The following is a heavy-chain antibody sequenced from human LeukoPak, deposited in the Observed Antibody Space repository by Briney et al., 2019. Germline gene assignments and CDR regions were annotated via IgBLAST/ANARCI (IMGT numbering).Heavy chain of an antibody. J-gene: IGHJ4*02. D-gene: IGHD3-9*01. CDR3: TRDLTISGPIGY. V-gene: IGHV1-2*06. CDR1: GYTFTDYA. CDR2: IDPHSGGT. Sequence: ASVKVSCKASGYTFTDYAIHWVRQAPGQGLEWMGRIDPHSGGTNYAQKFQGRVTLTRDASTSTAYMDLSRLRSDDTAFYYCTRDLTISGPIGYWGQETLVTVSS.